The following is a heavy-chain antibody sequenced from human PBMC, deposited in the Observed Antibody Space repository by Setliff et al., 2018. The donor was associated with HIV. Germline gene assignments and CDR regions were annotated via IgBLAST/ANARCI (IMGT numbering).Heavy chain of an antibody. V-gene: IGHV4-34*01. D-gene: IGHD3-3*01. J-gene: IGHJ4*02. CDR3: VRGANFYTPRKRIFDY. CDR1: GFTFSAYA. Sequence: GSLRLSCAASGFTFSAYAMTWIRQSPGKGLEWIGEISHNGGFNYSPSLESRLTMSVDTPRNQVSLNLSAVTAADTAIYYCVRGANFYTPRKRIFDYWGQGMSVTVSS. CDR2: ISHNGGF.